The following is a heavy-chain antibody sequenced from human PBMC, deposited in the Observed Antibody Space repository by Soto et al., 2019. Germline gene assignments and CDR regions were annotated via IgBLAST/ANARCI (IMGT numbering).Heavy chain of an antibody. CDR3: ARAGRTNTRNQFFDY. D-gene: IGHD2-8*01. V-gene: IGHV3-21*01. J-gene: IGHJ4*02. CDR1: GFTFSDYS. Sequence: GGSLRLSCAGSGFTFSDYSMNWVRQPPGKGLEWVSSINSNSRAIFYADSAKGRFTISRDNAKNSLYVQMTRLRAEDAAVYYCARAGRTNTRNQFFDYWGQGTLVTVSS. CDR2: INSNSRAI.